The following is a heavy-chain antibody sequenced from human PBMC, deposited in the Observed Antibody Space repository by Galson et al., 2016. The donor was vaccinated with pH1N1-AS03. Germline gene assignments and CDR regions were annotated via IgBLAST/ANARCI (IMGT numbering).Heavy chain of an antibody. V-gene: IGHV3-23*01. Sequence: SLRLSCAASGFTFNTGMTWVRQVPGKGLEWVSSISSNGGLTYYADSVKGRFTISRDNSKNILSLLMNGLRAKDTALYYCARIPVPGSWYFDYWGQGILVTVSS. CDR2: ISSNGGLT. CDR3: ARIPVPGSWYFDY. D-gene: IGHD6-19*01. CDR1: GFTFNTG. J-gene: IGHJ4*02.